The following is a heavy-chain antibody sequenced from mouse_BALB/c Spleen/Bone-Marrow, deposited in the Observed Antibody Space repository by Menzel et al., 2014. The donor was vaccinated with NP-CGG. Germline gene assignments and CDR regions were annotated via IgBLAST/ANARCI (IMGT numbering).Heavy chain of an antibody. CDR2: ISYSGST. CDR1: GYSITSDYA. Sequence: EVKLQESGPGLVKPSQSLSLTCTVTGYSITSDYAWNWIRQFPGNKLEWMGYISYSGSTSYNPSLKSRISITRDTSKNQFFLQLNSVTTEDTATYYCARKALYCAMDYWGQGTSVTVSS. V-gene: IGHV3-2*02. CDR3: ARKALYCAMDY. J-gene: IGHJ4*01.